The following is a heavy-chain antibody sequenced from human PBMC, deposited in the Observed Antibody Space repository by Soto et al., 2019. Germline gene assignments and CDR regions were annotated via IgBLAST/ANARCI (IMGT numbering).Heavy chain of an antibody. CDR2: INPNSGGT. J-gene: IGHJ3*02. V-gene: IGHV1-2*04. Sequence: QVQLVQSGAEVKKPGASVKVSCKASGYTFTGYYMHWVRQAPGQGLEWMGWINPNSGGTNYAQKLQGWVTMTRDTSISTAYMELSRLRSDDTAVYYCARTTYPFDAFDIWGQGTMVTVSS. D-gene: IGHD1-1*01. CDR3: ARTTYPFDAFDI. CDR1: GYTFTGYY.